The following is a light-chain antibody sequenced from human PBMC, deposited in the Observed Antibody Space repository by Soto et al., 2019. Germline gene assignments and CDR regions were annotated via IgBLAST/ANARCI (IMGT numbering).Light chain of an antibody. CDR2: RAS. J-gene: IGKJ1*01. Sequence: KVQTQSPATLSVTQGERATLSCRAGQTIYSNVAWYQQRPGQAPRLLIYRASTRATGVPARFSGSGSGTDFTLTISRLEPEDFAVYYCHQYGNSRTFGQGTKVDIK. CDR3: HQYGNSRT. V-gene: IGKV3-15*01. CDR1: QTIYSN.